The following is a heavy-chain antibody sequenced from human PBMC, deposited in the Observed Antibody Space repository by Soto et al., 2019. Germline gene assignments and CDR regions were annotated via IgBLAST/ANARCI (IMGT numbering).Heavy chain of an antibody. J-gene: IGHJ3*02. CDR3: ARDLPWNQRNDAFDI. D-gene: IGHD1-1*01. V-gene: IGHV3-11*06. CDR1: GFTSSDYY. Sequence: GGSLRLSCAASGFTSSDYYMSWIRQAPGKGLEWVSYISSSSSYTNYADSVKGRFTISRDNAKNSLYLQMNSLRAEDTAVYYCARDLPWNQRNDAFDIWGQGTMVTVSS. CDR2: ISSSSSYT.